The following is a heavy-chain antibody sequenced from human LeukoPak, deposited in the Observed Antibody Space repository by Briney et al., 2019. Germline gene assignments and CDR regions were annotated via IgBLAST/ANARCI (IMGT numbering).Heavy chain of an antibody. V-gene: IGHV1-69*13. Sequence: SVKASCKASGGTFSSYAISWVRQAPGQGLEWMGGIIPIFGTANYAQKFQGRVTITADESTSTAYMELSSLRSEDTAVYYCARTLLNDYGDYYYYGMDVWAKGPRSPSP. CDR2: IIPIFGTA. D-gene: IGHD4-17*01. CDR1: GGTFSSYA. J-gene: IGHJ6*02. CDR3: ARTLLNDYGDYYYYGMDV.